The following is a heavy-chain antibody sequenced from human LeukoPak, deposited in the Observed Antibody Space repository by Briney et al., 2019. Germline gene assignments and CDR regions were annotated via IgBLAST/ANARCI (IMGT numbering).Heavy chain of an antibody. Sequence: SQTLSLTCTVSGGSISSGDYYWSWIRQPPGTGLEWIGYIYYSGSTYYNPSLKSRVTISVDTSKNQFSLKLSSVTAADTAVYYCAGLGRGSYCFDYWGQGTLVTVSS. CDR2: IYYSGST. CDR3: AGLGRGSYCFDY. J-gene: IGHJ4*02. CDR1: GGSISSGDYY. D-gene: IGHD1-26*01. V-gene: IGHV4-30-4*08.